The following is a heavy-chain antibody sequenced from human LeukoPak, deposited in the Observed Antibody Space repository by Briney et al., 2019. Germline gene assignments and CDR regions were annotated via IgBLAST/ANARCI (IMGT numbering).Heavy chain of an antibody. D-gene: IGHD4-17*01. CDR3: AKDGGDYDYYDYYMDV. J-gene: IGHJ6*03. CDR2: IRYDGSNK. CDR1: GFSFSTYG. V-gene: IGHV3-30*02. Sequence: GSLRLSCSASGFSFSTYGMNWVRRAPGKGLDWVAFIRYDGSNKYYADSVKGRFTISGDNSKNTVYLQMNSLRAEDTAVYYCAKDGGDYDYYDYYMDVWGKGTTVTVSS.